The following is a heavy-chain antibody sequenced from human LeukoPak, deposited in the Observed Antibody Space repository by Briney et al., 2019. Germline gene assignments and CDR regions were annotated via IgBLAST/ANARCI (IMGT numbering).Heavy chain of an antibody. CDR3: ARGDDSSGWGAFDI. V-gene: IGHV3-48*01. CDR2: ISSSSSTI. D-gene: IGHD6-19*01. CDR1: GFTFSSYS. J-gene: IGHJ3*02. Sequence: GGSLRLSCAASGFTFSSYSMNWVRQAPGKGLEWVSYISSSSSTIYYADSVKGRFTISRDNAKNSLYLQMNSLRAEDTAVYYCARGDDSSGWGAFDIWGQGTMVTVSS.